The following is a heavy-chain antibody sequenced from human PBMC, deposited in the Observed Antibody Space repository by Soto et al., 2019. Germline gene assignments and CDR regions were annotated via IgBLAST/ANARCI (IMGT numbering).Heavy chain of an antibody. V-gene: IGHV3-33*01. CDR2: IWYDGSNK. D-gene: IGHD3-3*01. J-gene: IGHJ5*02. Sequence: QVQLVQSGAEVKKPGSSVKVSCKASGGTFSSYAISWVRQAPGKGLEWVAVIWYDGSNKYYADSVKGRFTISRDNSKNTLYLQMNSLRAEDTAVYYCARDRLWSGLSLFDPWGQGTLVTVSS. CDR1: GGTFSSYA. CDR3: ARDRLWSGLSLFDP.